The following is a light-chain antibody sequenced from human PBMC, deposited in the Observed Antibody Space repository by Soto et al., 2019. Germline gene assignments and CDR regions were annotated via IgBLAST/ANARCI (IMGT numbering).Light chain of an antibody. CDR3: QQYSTYPWT. J-gene: IGKJ1*01. CDR1: QDIRSD. Sequence: AIQMTQFPSSLSASVGDRVTITCRASQDIRSDLGWYQQKPGKAPKVLIFDASSLESGVPSRFSGSGSATEFTLTISSLQPDDFATYYCQQYSTYPWTFGQGTKVDIK. V-gene: IGKV1-13*02. CDR2: DAS.